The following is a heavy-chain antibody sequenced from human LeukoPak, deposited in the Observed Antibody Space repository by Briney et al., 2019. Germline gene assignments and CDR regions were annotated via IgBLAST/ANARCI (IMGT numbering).Heavy chain of an antibody. CDR3: ATSTVTTPVY. D-gene: IGHD4-17*01. J-gene: IGHJ4*02. CDR2: IYYSGST. Sequence: SEPLSLTCTVSGGPIRSSSYYWGWIRQPPGKGVEWIGSIYYSGSTSYNPSLKSRVTISVDTSKNQFSLKLSSVTAADTAVYYCATSTVTTPVYWGQGTLVTVSS. CDR1: GGPIRSSSYY. V-gene: IGHV4-39*01.